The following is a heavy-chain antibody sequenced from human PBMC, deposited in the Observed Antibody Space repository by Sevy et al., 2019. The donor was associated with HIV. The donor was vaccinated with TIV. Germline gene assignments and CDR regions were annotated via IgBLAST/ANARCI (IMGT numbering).Heavy chain of an antibody. D-gene: IGHD2-2*01. Sequence: SETLSLTCAVYGGSFSGYYWSWIRQPPGKGLEGIGEINHSGSTNYNPSLKSRVTISVDTSKNQFSLKLSSVTAEDTDVYYCARAHKQYSYSSSTSCYHVGDHPERYNWFDPWGQGTLVTVSS. J-gene: IGHJ5*02. V-gene: IGHV4-34*01. CDR3: ARAHKQYSYSSSTSCYHVGDHPERYNWFDP. CDR2: INHSGST. CDR1: GGSFSGYY.